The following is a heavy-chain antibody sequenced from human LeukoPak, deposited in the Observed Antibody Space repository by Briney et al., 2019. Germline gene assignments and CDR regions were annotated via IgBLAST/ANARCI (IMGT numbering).Heavy chain of an antibody. CDR3: ARDIRGYIQSDGYFDY. CDR1: GFTFTSHA. J-gene: IGHJ4*02. CDR2: LSDVGRIT. V-gene: IGHV3-30*04. Sequence: GRSLRLSCEASGFTFTSHAVHWVRQPPGKGLEWVAALSDVGRITLYSDSVKGRFTVSRDNSNNTLFLQMDSLKSEDSAVYYCARDIRGYIQSDGYFDYWGRGTLVTVSS. D-gene: IGHD5-18*01.